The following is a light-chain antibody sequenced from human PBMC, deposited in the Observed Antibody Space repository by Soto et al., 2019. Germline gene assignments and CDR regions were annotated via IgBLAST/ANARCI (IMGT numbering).Light chain of an antibody. V-gene: IGLV1-51*01. CDR3: GSWDSSLSAYV. CDR1: SSDVGNYKY. J-gene: IGLJ1*01. CDR2: DDN. Sequence: QSALTQPASVSGSPGQSITISCTGTSSDVGNYKYVSWYQQLPGTAPKLLIYDDNKRPSGIPDRFSGSKSGTSATLGITGFQTGDEADYYCGSWDSSLSAYVFGTGTKVTVL.